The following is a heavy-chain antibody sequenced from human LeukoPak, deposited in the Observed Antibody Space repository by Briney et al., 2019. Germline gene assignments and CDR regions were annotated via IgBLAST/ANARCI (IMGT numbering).Heavy chain of an antibody. CDR1: GFTFSTYS. CDR3: ARDWELRY. CDR2: ISSSSYTI. D-gene: IGHD1-7*01. V-gene: IGHV3-48*02. Sequence: PGGSLRLSCAASGFTFSTYSMNGVRQAPGKGLEWLSYISSSSYTIYYADSVKGRFTISRDNAKNSLYLQMNSLRDEDTAMYYCARDWELRYWGQGTLVTVSS. J-gene: IGHJ4*02.